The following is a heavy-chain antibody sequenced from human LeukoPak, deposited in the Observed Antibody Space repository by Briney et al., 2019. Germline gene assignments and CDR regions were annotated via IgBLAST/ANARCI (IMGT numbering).Heavy chain of an antibody. V-gene: IGHV4-59*01. CDR1: RGSISGYY. D-gene: IGHD3/OR15-3a*01. Sequence: PSETLSLTSTVSRGSISGYYWSWIRQPPGKGLEYIAYIYYSGSTNYNPSLKSRVTISVDTSKNQFSLKLSSVTAADTAVYCCTRALQDWPFDYWGQGTLVTVSS. CDR2: IYYSGST. CDR3: TRALQDWPFDY. J-gene: IGHJ4*02.